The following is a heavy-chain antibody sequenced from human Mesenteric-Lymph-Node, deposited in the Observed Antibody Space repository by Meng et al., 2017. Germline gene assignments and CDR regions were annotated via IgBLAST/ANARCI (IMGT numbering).Heavy chain of an antibody. D-gene: IGHD1-26*01. CDR1: GFTFSDYT. CDR2: LTSQSSFI. V-gene: IGHV3-21*06. Sequence: GESLKISWAGSGFTFSDYTMTWVRQAPGKGLEGVSSLTSQSSFINYADSVKGRFTISRDNAHNSLYLQMNSLRAEDTAVYYCARVHPGGSYYNNWFDPWGQGTLVTVSS. CDR3: ARVHPGGSYYNNWFDP. J-gene: IGHJ5*02.